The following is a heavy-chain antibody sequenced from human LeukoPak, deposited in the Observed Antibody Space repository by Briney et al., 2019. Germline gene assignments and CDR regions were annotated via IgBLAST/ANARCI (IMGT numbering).Heavy chain of an antibody. J-gene: IGHJ4*02. CDR2: ISAYNGNT. CDR3: ARDRNPPQVAAAGTGSSDY. CDR1: GYTFTSYG. D-gene: IGHD6-13*01. V-gene: IGHV1-18*01. Sequence: ASVKVSCKASGYTFTSYGISWVRQAPGQGLEWMGWISAYNGNTNYAQKFQGRVTITADKSTSIAYMELSSLRSEDTAVYYCARDRNPPQVAAAGTGSSDYWGQGTLVTVSS.